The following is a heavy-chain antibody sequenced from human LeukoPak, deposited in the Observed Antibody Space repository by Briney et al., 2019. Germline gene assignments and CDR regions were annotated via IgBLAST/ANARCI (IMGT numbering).Heavy chain of an antibody. CDR3: ASLKKYYDSSGYLVTDAFDI. J-gene: IGHJ3*02. CDR1: GYTFTTYN. V-gene: IGHV1-18*01. D-gene: IGHD3-22*01. Sequence: ASVKVSCKASGYTFTTYNINWVRQAPGRGLEWMGWISGYNGNTNYAQKLQGGVTMTTDTSTSTAYMELRSLKSDDTGVYYCASLKKYYDSSGYLVTDAFDIWGQGKTVTVSS. CDR2: ISGYNGNT.